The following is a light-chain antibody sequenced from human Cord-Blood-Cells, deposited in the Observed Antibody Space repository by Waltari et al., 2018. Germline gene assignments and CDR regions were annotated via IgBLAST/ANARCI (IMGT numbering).Light chain of an antibody. V-gene: IGLV2-14*01. J-gene: IGLJ1*01. Sequence: QSALTQPASVSGSPGQSITISCTGTSSDVGGYNYVSWYQQHPGNAPKLMIYDVSNRPSGVSNRCSGSKSGNTASLTISGLQAEDEADYYCSSYTSSSTLDVFGTGTKVTVL. CDR2: DVS. CDR1: SSDVGGYNY. CDR3: SSYTSSSTLDV.